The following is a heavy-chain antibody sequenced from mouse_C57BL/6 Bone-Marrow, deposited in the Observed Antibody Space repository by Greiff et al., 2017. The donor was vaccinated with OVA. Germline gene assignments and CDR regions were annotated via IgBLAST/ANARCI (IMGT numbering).Heavy chain of an antibody. D-gene: IGHD2-5*01. J-gene: IGHJ2*01. CDR1: GYTFTSYW. V-gene: IGHV1-52*01. CDR2: IDPSDSET. Sequence: QVQLKQPGAELVRPGSSVKLSCKASGYTFTSYWMHWVKQRPIQGLEWIGNIDPSDSETHYNQKFKDKATLTVDKSSSTAYMQLSSLTSEDSAVYYCARGAYYSNPYYFDYWGQGTTLTVSS. CDR3: ARGAYYSNPYYFDY.